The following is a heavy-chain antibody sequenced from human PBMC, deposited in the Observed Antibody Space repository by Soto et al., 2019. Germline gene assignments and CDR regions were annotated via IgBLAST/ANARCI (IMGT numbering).Heavy chain of an antibody. V-gene: IGHV1-69*02. CDR1: GGTFSSYT. CDR2: IIPILGIA. D-gene: IGHD2-2*01. J-gene: IGHJ6*03. Sequence: QVQLVQSGAEVKKPGSSVKVSCKASGGTFSSYTISWVRQAPGQGLEWMGRIIPILGIANYAQKLQGRVTITADKSTTTAYMELSSLRSEDTAVYYCARRRVVTAAMLNYYYYYMDVWGKGTTVTVSS. CDR3: ARRRVVTAAMLNYYYYYMDV.